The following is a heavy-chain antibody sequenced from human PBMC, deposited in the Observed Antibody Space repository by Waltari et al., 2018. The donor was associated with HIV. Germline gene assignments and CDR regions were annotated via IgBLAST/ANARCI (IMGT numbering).Heavy chain of an antibody. CDR2: VNPGNGYT. V-gene: IGHV1-3*01. CDR1: GYNFTSYA. J-gene: IGHJ4*02. D-gene: IGHD2-15*01. Sequence: QVQLVQSGAELKTPGASVTVYCKAYGYNFTSYAIHWLRQAPGQRPEWVAWVNPGNGYTKYSRKFQARVTVARDEVAETAYMVLTSVTTEDTAVYYCVRGPACSGGTCYTLFDFWGQGTLVSVTS. CDR3: VRGPACSGGTCYTLFDF.